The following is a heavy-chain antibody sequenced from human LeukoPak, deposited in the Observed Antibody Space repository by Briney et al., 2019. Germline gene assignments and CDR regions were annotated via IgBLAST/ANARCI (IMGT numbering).Heavy chain of an antibody. CDR1: GGSISSYY. Sequence: SETLSLTCTVSGGSISSYYWSWIRQPAGKGLEWIGRIYTSGSTNYNPSLKSRVTMSVDTSKNQFSLKLSSVTAADTAVYYCAGTDIRYFDWLLYPIDYWGQGTLVTVSS. J-gene: IGHJ4*02. CDR2: IYTSGST. V-gene: IGHV4-4*07. CDR3: AGTDIRYFDWLLYPIDY. D-gene: IGHD3-9*01.